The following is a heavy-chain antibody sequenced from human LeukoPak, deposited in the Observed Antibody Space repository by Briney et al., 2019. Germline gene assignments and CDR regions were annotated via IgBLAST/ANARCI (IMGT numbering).Heavy chain of an antibody. CDR3: ATASSVGATNGPFGPRYYYYGMDV. J-gene: IGHJ6*02. CDR2: FDPEDGET. Sequence: ASVKVSCKVSGYTLTELSMHWVRQAPGKGLEWMGGFDPEDGETIYAQKFQGRVTMTEDTSTDTAYMELSSLRSEDTAVYYCATASSVGATNGPFGPRYYYYGMDVWGQGTTVTVSS. CDR1: GYTLTELS. V-gene: IGHV1-24*01. D-gene: IGHD1-26*01.